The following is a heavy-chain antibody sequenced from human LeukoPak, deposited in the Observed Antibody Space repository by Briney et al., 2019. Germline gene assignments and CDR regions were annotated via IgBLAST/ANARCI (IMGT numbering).Heavy chain of an antibody. D-gene: IGHD4-17*01. Sequence: ASVKVSCKASGYTFTSYGISWVRQAPGQGLEWMGWISTYNGNTNYAQKLQGRVTMTTDTSTSTAYMELRSLRSDDTAVYYCARDDYGDYAGPYYYYYGMDVWGQGTTVTVSS. J-gene: IGHJ6*02. CDR1: GYTFTSYG. CDR2: ISTYNGNT. CDR3: ARDDYGDYAGPYYYYYGMDV. V-gene: IGHV1-18*01.